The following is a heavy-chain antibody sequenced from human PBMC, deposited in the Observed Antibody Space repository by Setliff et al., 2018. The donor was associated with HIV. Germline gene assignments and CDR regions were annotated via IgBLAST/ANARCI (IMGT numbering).Heavy chain of an antibody. V-gene: IGHV3-49*04. D-gene: IGHD1-26*01. Sequence: LRLSCTASGFSFDDYALTWVRQAPGKGLEWVGFIRSKSIGGTTDYGASVKGRFTISRDDSKTIAYLQMNSLTTEDTAVYFCTRDRSGSYYPCAFDIWGQGTMVTVSS. CDR3: TRDRSGSYYPCAFDI. CDR2: IRSKSIGGTT. CDR1: GFSFDDYA. J-gene: IGHJ3*02.